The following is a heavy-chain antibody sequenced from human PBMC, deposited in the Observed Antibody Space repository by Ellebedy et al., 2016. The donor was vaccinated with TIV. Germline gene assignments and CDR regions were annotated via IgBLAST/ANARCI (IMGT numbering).Heavy chain of an antibody. Sequence: GESLKISCAASGFTFRSYSMNWARQAPGKGLEWVGRSTNKANSYTTHYAASVKGRFTISRDDSKNSLYLQINSLISEDTAVYFCAGGRSGSSPFDYWGLGTLVTVSS. CDR3: AGGRSGSSPFDY. D-gene: IGHD1-26*01. V-gene: IGHV3-72*01. CDR1: GFTFRSYS. CDR2: STNKANSYTT. J-gene: IGHJ4*02.